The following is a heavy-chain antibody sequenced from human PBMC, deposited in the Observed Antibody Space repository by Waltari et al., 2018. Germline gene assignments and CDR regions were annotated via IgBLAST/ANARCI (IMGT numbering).Heavy chain of an antibody. D-gene: IGHD2-21*01. Sequence: QVQLQQRGAGLLRPSETLSLTCAVDSGSLRGRWWSWIRKPPGKGLEWIGESNESGYTYYKPSLRSRAAISVDTSRNQFSPKLSFVTAADTGVYYCARHRHPGNSFDMWGQGTVTVSS. V-gene: IGHV4-34*01. CDR1: SGSLRGRW. CDR2: SNESGYT. CDR3: ARHRHPGNSFDM. J-gene: IGHJ3*02.